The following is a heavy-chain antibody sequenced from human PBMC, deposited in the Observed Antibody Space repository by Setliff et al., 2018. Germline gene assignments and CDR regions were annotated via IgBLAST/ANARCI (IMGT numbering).Heavy chain of an antibody. CDR2: ISTSSSYI. CDR3: VPGRGS. D-gene: IGHD6-25*01. CDR1: GFTFSSYS. J-gene: IGHJ5*02. V-gene: IGHV3-21*01. Sequence: GESLRISCAASGFTFSSYSMNWVRQAPGKGLEWVSSISTSSSYIYYADSVRGRFIISRDNAKNSLYLHMNSLRADDTAVFYCVPGRGSWGQGALVTVSS.